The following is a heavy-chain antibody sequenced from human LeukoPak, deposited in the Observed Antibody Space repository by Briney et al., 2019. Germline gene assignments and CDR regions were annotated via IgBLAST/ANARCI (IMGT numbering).Heavy chain of an antibody. CDR2: INPNSGGT. CDR3: ARMERITYYYDSSGYFDY. CDR1: GYTFTGYY. J-gene: IGHJ4*02. Sequence: ASVKVSCKASGYTFTGYYMHWVRQAPGQGLEWMGWINPNSGGTNYAQKFHGRVTMTRDTSISTAYMELSRLRSDDTAVYYCARMERITYYYDSSGYFDYWGQGTLVTVSS. V-gene: IGHV1-2*02. D-gene: IGHD3-22*01.